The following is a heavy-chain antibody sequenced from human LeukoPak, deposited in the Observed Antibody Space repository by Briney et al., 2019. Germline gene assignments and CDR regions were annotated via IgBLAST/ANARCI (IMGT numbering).Heavy chain of an antibody. CDR2: IYYSGST. D-gene: IGHD2-2*01. Sequence: SETVSLTCTVSGGSISSYYWSWIRQPPGKGLEGMGCIYYSGSTNYNPPLKSRVTMSVDTSRDQSSLTPTSVPAADTAVYYGASGSVYSASWSNWFDPWGQGTLVTVSS. V-gene: IGHV4-59*08. CDR1: GGSISSYY. CDR3: ASGSVYSASWSNWFDP. J-gene: IGHJ5*02.